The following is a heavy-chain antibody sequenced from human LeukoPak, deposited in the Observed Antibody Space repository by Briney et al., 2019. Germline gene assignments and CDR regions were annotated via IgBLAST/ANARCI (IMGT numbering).Heavy chain of an antibody. V-gene: IGHV1-2*02. CDR2: INPNSGGT. J-gene: IGHJ4*02. CDR3: ARDEGYCSSTSCYGTPFQNYYFDY. Sequence: GASVKVSCKASGYTFTGYYMHWVRQAPGQGLEWMGWINPNSGGTNYAQKFQGRVTMTRDTSISTAYMELSRLRSDDTAVYYWARDEGYCSSTSCYGTPFQNYYFDYWGQGTLVTVSS. D-gene: IGHD2-2*01. CDR1: GYTFTGYY.